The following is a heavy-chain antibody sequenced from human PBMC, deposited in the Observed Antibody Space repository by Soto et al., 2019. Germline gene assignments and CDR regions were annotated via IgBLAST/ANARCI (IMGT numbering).Heavy chain of an antibody. V-gene: IGHV3-7*05. Sequence: GGSLRLSCAASGFTFSNYWMSWVRQAPGKGLEWVANIKQDGSEKWYVDSVKGRFTISRDNAKKSLFLQMNSLRVEDTAVYYCARDRGYCSGGSCYNAYYFDYWGQGTLVTVSS. CDR1: GFTFSNYW. D-gene: IGHD2-15*01. CDR3: ARDRGYCSGGSCYNAYYFDY. J-gene: IGHJ4*02. CDR2: IKQDGSEK.